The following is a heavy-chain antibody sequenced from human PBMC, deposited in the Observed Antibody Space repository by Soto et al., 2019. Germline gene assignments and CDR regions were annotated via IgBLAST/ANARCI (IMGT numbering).Heavy chain of an antibody. CDR3: ARDGGRHSGGIAY. J-gene: IGHJ4*01. D-gene: IGHD1-26*01. CDR2: IIPIFGTA. Sequence: QVQLVQSGAEVKKPGSSVKVSCKASGGTFSSYSINWVRQAPGQGLEWMGEIIPIFGTANYAQKFQGRVTITAAESTSTAYMELSSVRSEYTAVYYCARDGGRHSGGIAYWGQGTLVTVSS. CDR1: GGTFSSYS. V-gene: IGHV1-69*01.